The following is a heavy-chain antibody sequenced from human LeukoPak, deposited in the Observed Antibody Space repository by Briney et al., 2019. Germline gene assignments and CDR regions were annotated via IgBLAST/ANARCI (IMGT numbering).Heavy chain of an antibody. Sequence: GGSLRLSCTASGFSFSTSGMHWLRQAPGKGLEWVALTWADGTTRFYADSVKGRFTISRDNPKNTLYLQINSLTDEDTATYYCARDGSGWYPGDYWGQGTLVSVSS. CDR3: ARDGSGWYPGDY. V-gene: IGHV3-33*01. D-gene: IGHD6-19*01. J-gene: IGHJ4*02. CDR1: GFSFSTSG. CDR2: TWADGTTR.